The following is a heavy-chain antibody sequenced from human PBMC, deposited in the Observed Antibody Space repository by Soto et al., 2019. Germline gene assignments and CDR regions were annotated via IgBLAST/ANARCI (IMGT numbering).Heavy chain of an antibody. CDR1: GFTFSSYA. D-gene: IGHD3-10*01. J-gene: IGHJ4*02. CDR2: ISGSGGST. Sequence: EGSLRLSCAASGFTFSSYAMSWVRQAPGKGLEWVSAISGSGGSTYYADSVKGRFTISRDNSKNTLYLQMNSLRAEDTAVYYCAKVIRFGELSTFDYWGQGTLVTVSS. V-gene: IGHV3-23*01. CDR3: AKVIRFGELSTFDY.